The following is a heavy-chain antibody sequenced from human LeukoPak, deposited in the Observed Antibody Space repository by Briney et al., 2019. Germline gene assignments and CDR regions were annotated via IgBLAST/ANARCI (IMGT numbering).Heavy chain of an antibody. J-gene: IGHJ4*02. CDR3: ARDEIFGVGAHFDY. CDR1: GYTFTDYG. Sequence: ASVKVSCKTSGYTFTDYGISWVRQAPGQGLEWMGWISVYNVNTNYAQKFQGRVTMTRDTSTNTVYMELTSLTSDDTAVYFCARDEIFGVGAHFDYWGQGTLVIVSS. V-gene: IGHV1-18*01. D-gene: IGHD3-3*01. CDR2: ISVYNVNT.